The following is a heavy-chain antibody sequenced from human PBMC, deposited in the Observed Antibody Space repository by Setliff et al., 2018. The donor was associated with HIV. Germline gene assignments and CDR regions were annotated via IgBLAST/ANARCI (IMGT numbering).Heavy chain of an antibody. CDR3: TLTSRLDGYFDP. V-gene: IGHV4-38-2*02. J-gene: IGHJ5*02. CDR1: GYSLSSGFY. Sequence: SETLSLTCTVSGYSLSSGFYWGWIRQSPGKGLEWIGSVYQSGSASYNSGSTSYKPSLKSRGTISVDTSKNQFYLKLNSVTAADSAVYYCTLTSRLDGYFDPWGQGTLVTVSS. D-gene: IGHD5-12*01. CDR2: VYQSGSASYNSGST.